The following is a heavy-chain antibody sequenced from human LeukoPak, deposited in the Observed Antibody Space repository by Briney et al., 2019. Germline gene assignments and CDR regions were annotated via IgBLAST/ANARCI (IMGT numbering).Heavy chain of an antibody. CDR3: ARIDTYYYDSSGYYSAFDI. V-gene: IGHV3-20*04. CDR2: LTWNGGST. Sequence: WETLRLTCAVSGVTINIYDKSWVRQPPGQGLEWVSGLTWNGGSTGYADSVKGRFTISRDNAKNSLYLQMNSLRAEDTALYYCARIDTYYYDSSGYYSAFDIWGQGTIVTVSS. J-gene: IGHJ3*02. D-gene: IGHD3-22*01. CDR1: GVTINIYD.